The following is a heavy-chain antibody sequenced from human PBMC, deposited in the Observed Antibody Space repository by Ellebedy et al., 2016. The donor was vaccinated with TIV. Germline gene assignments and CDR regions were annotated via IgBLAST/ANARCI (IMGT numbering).Heavy chain of an antibody. Sequence: MPSETLSLTCAVSGDSISSSNWWNWVRQTPGKGLEWIGEIYQSGNTNYNPSLKSRVTISVDKSKNQFSLKLTSVTAADTAVYYCARAPAGTQQSPLDYWGQGTLVTVSS. CDR1: GDSISSSNW. D-gene: IGHD6-13*01. CDR3: ARAPAGTQQSPLDY. CDR2: IYQSGNT. V-gene: IGHV4-4*02. J-gene: IGHJ4*02.